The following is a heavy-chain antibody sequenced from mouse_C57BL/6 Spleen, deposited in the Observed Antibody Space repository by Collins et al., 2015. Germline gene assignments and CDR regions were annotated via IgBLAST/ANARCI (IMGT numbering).Heavy chain of an antibody. Sequence: QVQLQQSGTELVKPGASVKISCKASGYAFSNYWMNWVKQRPGKGLEWIGQIYPGDGDTNYNGKFKGKATLTADTSSNTAYLQLSSLTSEDTAIYYCAREVRVRYYYAMDYWGQGTSVTVSS. J-gene: IGHJ4*01. CDR3: AREVRVRYYYAMDY. CDR2: IYPGDGDT. V-gene: IGHV1-80*01. CDR1: GYAFSNYW. D-gene: IGHD2-14*01.